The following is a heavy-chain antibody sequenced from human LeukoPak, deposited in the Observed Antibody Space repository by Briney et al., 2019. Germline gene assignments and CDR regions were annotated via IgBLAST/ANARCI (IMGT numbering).Heavy chain of an antibody. CDR1: GVSISSYY. Sequence: NPSETLSLTCTVSGVSISSYYWSWIRQPAGKGLEWIGRIYTSGSTNYNPSLKSRVTMSVDTSKNQFSLKLSSVTAADTAVYYCTRDHYYYDSSGYSTFDYWGQGTLVTVSS. CDR2: IYTSGST. CDR3: TRDHYYYDSSGYSTFDY. V-gene: IGHV4-4*07. D-gene: IGHD3-22*01. J-gene: IGHJ4*02.